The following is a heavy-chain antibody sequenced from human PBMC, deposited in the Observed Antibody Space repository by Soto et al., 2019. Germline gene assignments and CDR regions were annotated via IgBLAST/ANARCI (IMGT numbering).Heavy chain of an antibody. CDR2: IDPSDSYT. V-gene: IGHV5-10-1*01. CDR1: GYSFTSYW. J-gene: IGHJ6*02. CDR3: ARRHSSSPGYYYGMDV. D-gene: IGHD6-6*01. Sequence: GESLKISCKGSGYSFTSYWISWVRQMPGKGLEWMGRIDPSDSYTNYSPSFQGHVTISADKSISTAYLQWSSLKASDTAMYYCARRHSSSPGYYYGMDVWGQGTTVTVSS.